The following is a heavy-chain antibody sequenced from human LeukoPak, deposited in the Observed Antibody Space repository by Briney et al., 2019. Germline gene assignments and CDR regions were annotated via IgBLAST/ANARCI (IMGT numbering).Heavy chain of an antibody. CDR1: GGTFSSYA. V-gene: IGHV1-69*13. CDR2: IIPILGTA. D-gene: IGHD3-3*01. J-gene: IGHJ5*02. CDR3: ARGLYDFWSGFENWFDP. Sequence: SVKVSXKASGGTFSSYAISWVRQAPGQGLEWTGGIIPILGTANYAQKFQGRVTITADESTSTAYMELSSLRSEDTAVYYCARGLYDFWSGFENWFDPWGQGTLVTVSS.